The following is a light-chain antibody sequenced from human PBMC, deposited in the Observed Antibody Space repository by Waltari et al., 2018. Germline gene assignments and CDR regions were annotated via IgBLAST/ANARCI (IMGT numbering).Light chain of an antibody. J-gene: IGLJ3*02. V-gene: IGLV3-10*01. CDR1: ALPKKF. CDR2: EDN. CDR3: YSTDNSGHGV. Sequence: SYELTQPPSVSMSPGQTARITCSGEALPKKFASWFQQKSGQAPVLVMYEDNKRPSGIPPKFSGSSSGTVATLTISGAQLEDEADYYCYSTDNSGHGVFGGGTKVTVL.